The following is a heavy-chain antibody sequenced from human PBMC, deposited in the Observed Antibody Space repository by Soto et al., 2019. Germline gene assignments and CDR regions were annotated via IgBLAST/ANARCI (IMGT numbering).Heavy chain of an antibody. CDR2: ISSSSSYI. CDR1: GFTFSSYS. Sequence: EVQLVESGGGLVKPGGSLRLSCAASGFTFSSYSMNWVRQAPGKGREWDSSISSSSSYIYYADSVKGRFTISRDNAKNSLYLQMNSLRAEDTAVYYCARCLYGTIFGVVIPPASYGMDVWGQGTTVTVSS. D-gene: IGHD3-3*01. V-gene: IGHV3-21*01. CDR3: ARCLYGTIFGVVIPPASYGMDV. J-gene: IGHJ6*02.